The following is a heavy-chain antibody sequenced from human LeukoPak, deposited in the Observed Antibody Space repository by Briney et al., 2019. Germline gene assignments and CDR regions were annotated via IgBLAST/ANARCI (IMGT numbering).Heavy chain of an antibody. CDR2: ISDDGSNK. Sequence: GGSLRLSCAASGFPFSTYGMHWVRQAPGKGLEWVAAISDDGSNKYFTDSVKGRFTISRDNSKNTLFVQMDSLRTEDTAVYYCMSVGSSGRGDYWGQGTLVTVSS. J-gene: IGHJ4*02. D-gene: IGHD6-19*01. V-gene: IGHV3-30*03. CDR1: GFPFSTYG. CDR3: MSVGSSGRGDY.